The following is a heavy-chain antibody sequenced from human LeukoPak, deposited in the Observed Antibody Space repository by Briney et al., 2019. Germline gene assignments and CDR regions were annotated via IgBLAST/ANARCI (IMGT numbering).Heavy chain of an antibody. Sequence: PGGPLSFSCAASGFTFSGSAMHWVRQASRKGLEWVGRIRSKANSYATAYAASVKGRFTVCRDDSKYTAYLQMNSLKTEDTAVYYCTRLGEIVVVPAAGGFDYWGEGTLVTVS. CDR3: TRLGEIVVVPAAGGFDY. D-gene: IGHD2-2*01. V-gene: IGHV3-73*01. J-gene: IGHJ4*02. CDR2: IRSKANSYAT. CDR1: GFTFSGSA.